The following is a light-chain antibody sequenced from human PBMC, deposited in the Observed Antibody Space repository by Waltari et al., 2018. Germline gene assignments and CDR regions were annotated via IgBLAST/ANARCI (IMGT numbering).Light chain of an antibody. CDR3: SSYTSSSTRVL. V-gene: IGLV2-14*01. CDR1: SSDVGNYNY. Sequence: QSALTQPASVSGSPGQSITISCTGTSSDVGNYNYVSWYLQHPGKAPKLMIYEVSNRPPGVSVSFSGSKSGNTASLTISGLQAEYEADYYCSSYTSSSTRVLFGGGTKLTVL. CDR2: EVS. J-gene: IGLJ2*01.